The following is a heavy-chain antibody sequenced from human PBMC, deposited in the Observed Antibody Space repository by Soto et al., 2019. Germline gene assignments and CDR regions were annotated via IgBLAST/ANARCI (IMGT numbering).Heavy chain of an antibody. V-gene: IGHV4-34*02. CDR2: INHRGST. CDR1: GESFIGYY. Sequence: QVHLQQWGAGLLKPSETLSLTCAVYGESFIGYYWTWIRQPPGKGLDWIGEINHRGSTNYNPSIKSRVTISIDTSKNQFALTLTSVTAADTSVYYCARTDIVTTNWFDPWGQGILVTVSS. CDR3: ARTDIVTTNWFDP. J-gene: IGHJ5*02. D-gene: IGHD5-12*01.